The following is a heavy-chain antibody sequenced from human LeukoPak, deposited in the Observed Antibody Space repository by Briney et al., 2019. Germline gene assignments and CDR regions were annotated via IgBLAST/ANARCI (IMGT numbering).Heavy chain of an antibody. J-gene: IGHJ4*02. CDR1: GITLSNYG. V-gene: IGHV3-23*01. CDR2: ISGSGGRT. CDR3: AKRGVVIRVILVGFHKEAYYFDS. Sequence: GGSLRLSCAVSGITLSNYGMSWVRQAPGKGLEWVAGISGSGGRTNYAASVKGRFTISTDNPKNTLYLQINSLRPEDTAVYFCAKRGVVIRVILVGFHKEAYYFDSWGQGALVTVSS. D-gene: IGHD3-22*01.